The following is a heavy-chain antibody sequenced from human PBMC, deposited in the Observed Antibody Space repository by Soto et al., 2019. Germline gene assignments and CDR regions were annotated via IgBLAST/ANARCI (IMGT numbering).Heavy chain of an antibody. J-gene: IGHJ5*02. V-gene: IGHV4-31*03. CDR3: AGLVVPAAGFDP. D-gene: IGHD2-2*01. Sequence: SETLSLTSTVSGGSISSGGYYWSWIRQHPGKGLEWIGYIYYSGSTYYNPSLKSRVTISVDTSKNQFSLKLSSVTAADTAVYNCAGLVVPAAGFDPWGQGTLVTVSS. CDR2: IYYSGST. CDR1: GGSISSGGYY.